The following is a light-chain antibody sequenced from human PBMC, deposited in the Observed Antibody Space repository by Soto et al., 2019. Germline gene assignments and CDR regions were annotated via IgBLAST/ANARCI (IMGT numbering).Light chain of an antibody. V-gene: IGLV1-40*01. Sequence: QSVLTQPPSVSGAPGQRVTISCTGSSSNIGAGYDVHWYQQLPGTAPKLLIYGDTNRPSAVPDRFSGSKSATSASLVITGLQAEDEADYYGQSYDTARNVYVVFGGGTKLTVL. J-gene: IGLJ2*01. CDR3: QSYDTARNVYVV. CDR2: GDT. CDR1: SSNIGAGYD.